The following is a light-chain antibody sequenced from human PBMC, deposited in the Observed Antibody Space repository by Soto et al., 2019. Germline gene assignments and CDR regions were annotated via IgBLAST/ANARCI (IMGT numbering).Light chain of an antibody. CDR2: DVI. V-gene: IGLV2-14*01. J-gene: IGLJ2*01. CDR3: SSYAISRDVV. CDR1: SSDVGGYDY. Sequence: QSALTQPASVSGSPGQSITISCTGTSSDVGGYDYVSWYQQHPGKGPKLMIYDVINRPSGVSNRFSGSKSGNTASLTISGLQAEDEADYYCSSYAISRDVVFGGGTKLTVL.